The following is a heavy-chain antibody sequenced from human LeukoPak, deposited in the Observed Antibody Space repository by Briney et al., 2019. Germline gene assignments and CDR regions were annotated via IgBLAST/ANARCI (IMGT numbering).Heavy chain of an antibody. V-gene: IGHV3-9*01. D-gene: IGHD6-19*01. CDR2: ISWNSGSI. CDR3: AKDTEIAVAGTVDY. CDR1: GFTFDDYA. Sequence: GRSLRLSCAASGFTFDDYAMHWVRQAQGKGLEWVSGISWNSGSIGYADSVKGRFTISRDNAKNSLYLQMNSLRAEDTALYYCAKDTEIAVAGTVDYWGQGTLVTVSS. J-gene: IGHJ4*02.